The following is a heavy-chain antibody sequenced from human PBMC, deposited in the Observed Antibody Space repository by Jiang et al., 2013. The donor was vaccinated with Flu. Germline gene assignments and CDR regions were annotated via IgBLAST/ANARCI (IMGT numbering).Heavy chain of an antibody. J-gene: IGHJ6*02. Sequence: VQLLESGGTLVQPGGSLRLSCAASGFTFSAYAMSWVRQAPGKGLEWVSGISGSAISTYYADSVRGRFAISRDNSKNTLHLQMHGLRPEDTAKYFCAKDHHLSGPYVAGGSPTYYAMDVWGQGTTVTVSS. CDR2: ISGSAIST. CDR3: AKDHHLSGPYVAGGSPTYYAMDV. D-gene: IGHD3-3*01. V-gene: IGHV3-23*01. CDR1: GFTFSAYA.